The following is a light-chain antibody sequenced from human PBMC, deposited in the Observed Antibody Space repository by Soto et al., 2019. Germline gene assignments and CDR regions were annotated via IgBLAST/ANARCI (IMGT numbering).Light chain of an antibody. Sequence: DIHITQSPSTLSASVGDRVSITCRASQRISSWLAWYQQKPGKAPKLLIYDASNLESGVPSRFSGSGSGTEFTLTISSLQPEDFATYYCQQHGQWPITFGQGTRLEIK. CDR1: QRISSW. J-gene: IGKJ5*01. CDR2: DAS. V-gene: IGKV1-5*01. CDR3: QQHGQWPIT.